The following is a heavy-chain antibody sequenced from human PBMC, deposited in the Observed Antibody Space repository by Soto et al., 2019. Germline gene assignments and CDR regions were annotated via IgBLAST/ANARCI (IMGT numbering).Heavy chain of an antibody. CDR2: TYTGGNS. CDR3: AREGYAYGLDF. V-gene: IGHV3-53*02. D-gene: IGHD3-10*01. J-gene: IGHJ4*02. Sequence: EVQLVQTGGGLIKPGGSLSLSCAASGLSVSDKYMSWVRQAPGKGLEWVSLTYTGGNSYFADFVKGRFIVSRDISKNTLFLHMNRLAADDTAVYYCAREGYAYGLDFWGQGSLVTVSS. CDR1: GLSVSDKY.